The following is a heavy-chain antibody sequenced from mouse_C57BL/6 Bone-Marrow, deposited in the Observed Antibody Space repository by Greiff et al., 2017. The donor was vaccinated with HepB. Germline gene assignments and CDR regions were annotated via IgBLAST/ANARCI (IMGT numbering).Heavy chain of an antibody. CDR2: IYPRSGNT. V-gene: IGHV1-81*01. CDR1: GYTFTSYG. Sequence: VQVVESGAELARPGASVKLSCKASGYTFTSYGISWVKQRTGQGLEWIGEIYPRSGNTYYNEKFKGKATLTADKSSSTAYMELRSLTSEDSAVYFCAISPAWFAYWGQGTLVTVSA. J-gene: IGHJ3*01. CDR3: AISPAWFAY.